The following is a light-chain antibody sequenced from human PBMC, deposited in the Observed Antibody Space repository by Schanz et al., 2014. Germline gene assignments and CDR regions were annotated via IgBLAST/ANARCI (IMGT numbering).Light chain of an antibody. J-gene: IGKJ1*01. CDR2: GAS. CDR3: QQHGTLPVT. V-gene: IGKV3-20*01. CDR1: QNVISNY. Sequence: EIVLTQSPGTLSLSPGEGVTLSCRASQNVISNYLAWYQQKPGQPPRLLIYGASTRAPGIPDRFSGSGSGTDFTLTISRLEPEDFAVYYCQQHGTLPVTFGQGTKVEIK.